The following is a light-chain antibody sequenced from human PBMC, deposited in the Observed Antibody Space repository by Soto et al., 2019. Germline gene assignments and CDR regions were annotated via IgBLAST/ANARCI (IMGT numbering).Light chain of an antibody. CDR3: QQYNNWPPYT. J-gene: IGKJ2*01. CDR1: QIIRDN. Sequence: EMVMTQSPATLSVSPGERATLSCRASQIIRDNLAWYQQRPGQAPRLLIYAASSRASGIPARFSGSGSGTELTLSISSLQSEDFAVYYCQQYNNWPPYTFGQGTKVDIK. CDR2: AAS. V-gene: IGKV3-15*01.